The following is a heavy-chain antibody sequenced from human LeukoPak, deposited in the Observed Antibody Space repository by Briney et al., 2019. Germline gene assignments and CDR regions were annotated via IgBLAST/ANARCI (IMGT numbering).Heavy chain of an antibody. CDR2: ISWNSVII. CDR3: AKGGKNYFYYFDY. D-gene: IGHD3-16*01. J-gene: IGHJ4*02. CDR1: GFTFEDYA. V-gene: IGHV3-9*01. Sequence: GRSLRLSCAASGFTFEDYAMHWVRQAPGKGLEWVSGISWNSVIIGYADSVKGRFTISRDNAKNSLYLQMNSLRAEDTALYYCAKGGKNYFYYFDYWGQGTLVTVSS.